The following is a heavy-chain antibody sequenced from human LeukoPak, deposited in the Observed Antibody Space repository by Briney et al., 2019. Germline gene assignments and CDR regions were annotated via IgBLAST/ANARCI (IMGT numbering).Heavy chain of an antibody. CDR3: ARIQLWTHDY. Sequence: PSETLSLTCTVSGGSIGSYYWSWIRQPPGKGLEWIGYIYYSGSTNYNPSLKSRVTISVDTSKNQFSLKLSSVTAADTAVYYCARIQLWTHDYWGQGTLVTVSS. CDR1: GGSIGSYY. D-gene: IGHD5-18*01. V-gene: IGHV4-59*01. J-gene: IGHJ4*02. CDR2: IYYSGST.